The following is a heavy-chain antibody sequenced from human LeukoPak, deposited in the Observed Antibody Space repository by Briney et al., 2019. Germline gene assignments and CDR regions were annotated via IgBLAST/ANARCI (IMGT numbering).Heavy chain of an antibody. CDR2: ISAYNGNT. CDR1: GYTFTSYG. J-gene: IGHJ4*02. CDR3: ARDRAYCGGDCSSPPPSDY. Sequence: GASVKVSCKASGYTFTSYGISWVRQAPGQGLEWMGWISAYNGNTNYAQKLQGRVTMTTDTSTSTAYMELRSLRSDDTAVYYCARDRAYCGGDCSSPPPSDYWGQGTLVTVSS. V-gene: IGHV1-18*01. D-gene: IGHD2-21*02.